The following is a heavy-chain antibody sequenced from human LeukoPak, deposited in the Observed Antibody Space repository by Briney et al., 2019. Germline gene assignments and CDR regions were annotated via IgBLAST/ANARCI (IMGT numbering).Heavy chain of an antibody. CDR1: VFTQCIYD. CDR3: PRDYCYESSGCLPAGDY. V-gene: IGHV3-30*04. J-gene: IGHJ4*02. D-gene: IGHD3-22*01. CDR2: ISYDGSNK. Sequence: PGGSLRLSCTPSVFTQCIYDDLEARQAPGKGLEWVAVISYDGSNKYYADSVKGRFTISRDNSKNTLYLQMNSLRAEDTAVYYGPRDYCYESSGCLPAGDYWGQGTLVTVSS.